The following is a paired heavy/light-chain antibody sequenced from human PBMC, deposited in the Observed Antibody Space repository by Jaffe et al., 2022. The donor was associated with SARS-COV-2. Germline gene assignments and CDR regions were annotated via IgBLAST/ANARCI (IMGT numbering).Heavy chain of an antibody. J-gene: IGHJ5*01. CDR1: GFSLRTSGVA. CDR2: IYWDDDK. CDR3: AHLVNEEGACFDS. Sequence: QITLKESGPTLVKPTQTLTLTCTFSGFSLRTSGVAVAWIRQPPGEALEWLALIYWDDDKRYSPSLASRLTVTKDTSKNQVVLTMTDMDPVDTATYYCAHLVNEEGACFDSWGQGTLVTVSS. D-gene: IGHD1-26*01. V-gene: IGHV2-5*02.
Light chain of an antibody. CDR3: CSYAGSPWV. CDR2: GGT. J-gene: IGLJ3*02. CDR1: SSDVGGHNL. Sequence: QSALTQPASVSGSPGQSITISCTGTSSDVGGHNLVSWYQQHPGKVPKLIIYGGTKRPSGVSNRFSGSKSGNTASLTISGLQADDEADYYCCSYAGSPWVFGGGTKLTVL. V-gene: IGLV2-23*01.